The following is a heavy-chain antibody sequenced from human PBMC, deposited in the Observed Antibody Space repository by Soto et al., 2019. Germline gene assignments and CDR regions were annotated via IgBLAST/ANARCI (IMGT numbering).Heavy chain of an antibody. D-gene: IGHD1-1*01. CDR3: ARASKSSLHRYYHYHYGMDG. V-gene: IGHV1-8*01. J-gene: IGHJ6*01. CDR1: GYTFTSYD. Sequence: ASVKVSCKASGYTFTSYDINWVRQATGQGLEWMGWMNPNSGVTGNAQKFQGRVTMTRNTSISTAYMVLSGLRSEDTAVYYCARASKSSLHRYYHYHYGMDGWGQGTTGTRSS. CDR2: MNPNSGVT.